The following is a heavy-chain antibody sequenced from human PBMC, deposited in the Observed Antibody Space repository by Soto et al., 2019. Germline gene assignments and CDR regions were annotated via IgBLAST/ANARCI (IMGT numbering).Heavy chain of an antibody. V-gene: IGHV4-61*01. D-gene: IGHD4-17*01. Sequence: QVQLQESGPGLVKPSETLSLTCAVSGASVSSGSYYWSWIRKPPGKGLEWIGYIYFNGGTNYSSSLKSRVTISVNTSKNQFSLKLSSVTAADTARSYCARADYADPIDSLGQGTMVTVSS. CDR2: IYFNGGT. J-gene: IGHJ4*02. CDR1: GASVSSGSYY. CDR3: ARADYADPIDS.